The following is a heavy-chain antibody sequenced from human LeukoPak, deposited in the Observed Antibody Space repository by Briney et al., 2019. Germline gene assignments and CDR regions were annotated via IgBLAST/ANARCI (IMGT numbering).Heavy chain of an antibody. V-gene: IGHV3-30-3*01. Sequence: GGSLRLSCAASGFTFSSYAMHWVRQAPGKGLEWVAVISYDGGNKYYADSVKGRFTISRDNSKNTLYLQMNSLRAEDTAVYYCACDYGGNSGVDYWGQGTLVTVSS. CDR2: ISYDGGNK. CDR1: GFTFSSYA. CDR3: ACDYGGNSGVDY. J-gene: IGHJ4*02. D-gene: IGHD4-23*01.